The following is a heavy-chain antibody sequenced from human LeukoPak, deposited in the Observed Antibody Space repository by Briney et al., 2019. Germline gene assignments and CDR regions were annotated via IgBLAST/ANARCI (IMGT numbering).Heavy chain of an antibody. Sequence: SQTLSLTCAISGDSVSSNSVVWNWVRQSPSRGLEWLGSAYYRCKWYNDYAVSVKSRIIINTDTSKNQFSLQLNSVTPEDAAVYYCASGYCSGGSCYFDYWGQGTLVTVSS. CDR1: GDSVSSNSVV. J-gene: IGHJ4*02. D-gene: IGHD2-15*01. CDR3: ASGYCSGGSCYFDY. V-gene: IGHV6-1*01. CDR2: AYYRCKWYN.